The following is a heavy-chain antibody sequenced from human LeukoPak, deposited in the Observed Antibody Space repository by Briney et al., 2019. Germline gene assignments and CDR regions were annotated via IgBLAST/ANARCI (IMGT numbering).Heavy chain of an antibody. CDR2: IYYSGST. CDR3: ARVGDSSGRAYYYYYYMDV. V-gene: IGHV4-59*01. D-gene: IGHD6-19*01. J-gene: IGHJ6*03. Sequence: SEALSLTCTVSGGSISSYYWSWIRQPPGKGLEWIGYIYYSGSTNYNPSLKSRVTISVDTSKNQFSLKLSSVTAADTAVYYCARVGDSSGRAYYYYYYMDVRGKGTTVTVSS. CDR1: GGSISSYY.